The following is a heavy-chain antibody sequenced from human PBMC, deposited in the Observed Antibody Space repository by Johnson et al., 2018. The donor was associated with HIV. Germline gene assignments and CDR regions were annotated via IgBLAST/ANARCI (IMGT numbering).Heavy chain of an antibody. Sequence: VQLVETGGGLIQPGGSLRLSCAASGFTVSTNYMSWVRQAPGKGLEWVSVIYIGGGTYYADSVKGRFTLSRDNAKNSLYLQMNSLRAEDTAVYYCARGSWRWVQQHAFDIWGQGTMITVSS. V-gene: IGHV3-53*02. CDR2: IYIGGGT. J-gene: IGHJ3*02. D-gene: IGHD5-24*01. CDR3: ARGSWRWVQQHAFDI. CDR1: GFTVSTNY.